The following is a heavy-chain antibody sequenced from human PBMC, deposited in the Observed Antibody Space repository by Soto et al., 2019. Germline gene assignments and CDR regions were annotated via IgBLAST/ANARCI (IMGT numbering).Heavy chain of an antibody. J-gene: IGHJ5*02. Sequence: GASVKVSCKASGGTFSSYAISWVRQAPGQWLEWMGGIIPIFGTANCAQKFQGRVTITADESTSTAYMELSSLRSEDTAVYYCARDSSSYENWFDPWGQGTLVTVSS. V-gene: IGHV1-69*13. CDR1: GGTFSSYA. D-gene: IGHD6-13*01. CDR3: ARDSSSYENWFDP. CDR2: IIPIFGTA.